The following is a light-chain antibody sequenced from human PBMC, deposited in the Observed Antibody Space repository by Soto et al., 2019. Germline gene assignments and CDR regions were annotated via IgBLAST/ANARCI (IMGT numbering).Light chain of an antibody. CDR1: QSVGRNY. J-gene: IGKJ1*01. CDR2: GAS. Sequence: ENVLTQSPGTLSLSPGERATLSCRASQSVGRNYLAWFQQKSGQAPRLVIYGASSRAAGIPDRFSGSGSGTDFTLTISRLEPEDFAVYYCQQCGSSPWTFGQGTKVDIK. CDR3: QQCGSSPWT. V-gene: IGKV3-20*01.